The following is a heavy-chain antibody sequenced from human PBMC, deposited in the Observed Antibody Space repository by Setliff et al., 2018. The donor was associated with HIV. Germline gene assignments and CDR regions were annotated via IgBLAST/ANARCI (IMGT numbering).Heavy chain of an antibody. V-gene: IGHV4-39*01. CDR2: IHYSGNT. D-gene: IGHD6-19*01. J-gene: IGHJ4*02. CDR3: ATLHSSGWPYYSDY. CDR1: GGSISITSYY. Sequence: SETLSLTCTISGGSISITSYYWGWIRQPPGEGLEWIGSIHYSGNTYYNPSLKSRVTISEDTSKNQFSLKLTSVTAADTAVYYCATLHSSGWPYYSDYWGQGILVTVS.